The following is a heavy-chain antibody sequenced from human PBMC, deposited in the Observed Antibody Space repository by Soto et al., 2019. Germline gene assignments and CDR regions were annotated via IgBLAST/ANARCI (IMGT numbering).Heavy chain of an antibody. V-gene: IGHV3-23*01. J-gene: IGHJ4*02. CDR2: ISGSGGST. Sequence: GGSLRLSCAASGFTFSSYAMSWVRQAPGKGLEWVSAISGSGGSTYYADSVKGRFTISRDNSKNTLYLQMNSLRAEDTAVYYCAKADCSGGSCYSGYFDYWGQGTLVTVSS. D-gene: IGHD2-15*01. CDR3: AKADCSGGSCYSGYFDY. CDR1: GFTFSSYA.